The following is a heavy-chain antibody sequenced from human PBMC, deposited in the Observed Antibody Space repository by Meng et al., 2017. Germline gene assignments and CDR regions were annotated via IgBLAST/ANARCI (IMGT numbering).Heavy chain of an antibody. CDR3: ASRVAYYYDSSGYYKNWYFDL. CDR1: GGTFSSYT. CDR2: IIPILGIA. D-gene: IGHD3-22*01. Sequence: QVQLVESGAEVKKPGSPVKVSCKASGGTFSSYTISWVRQAHGQGLEWMGRIIPILGIANYAQKFQGRVTITADKSTSTAYMELSSLRSEDTAVYYCASRVAYYYDSSGYYKNWYFDLWGRGTLVTVSS. V-gene: IGHV1-69*02. J-gene: IGHJ2*01.